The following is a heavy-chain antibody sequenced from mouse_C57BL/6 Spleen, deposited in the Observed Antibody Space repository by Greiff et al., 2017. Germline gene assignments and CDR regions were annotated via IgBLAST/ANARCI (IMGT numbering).Heavy chain of an antibody. J-gene: IGHJ1*03. CDR3: ARVGNHWYFDD. V-gene: IGHV1-52*01. Sequence: QVQLQQPGAELVRPGSSVKLSCKASGYTFTSYWMHWVKQRPIQGLEWIGNIDPSDSETHYNQKFKDKATLTVDKSSSTAYRQLSSLTSEDSAVYYGARVGNHWYFDDWGTGTTVTVSS. D-gene: IGHD1-1*01. CDR1: GYTFTSYW. CDR2: IDPSDSET.